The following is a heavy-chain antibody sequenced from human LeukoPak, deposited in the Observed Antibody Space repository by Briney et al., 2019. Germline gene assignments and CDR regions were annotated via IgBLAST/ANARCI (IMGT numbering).Heavy chain of an antibody. V-gene: IGHV3-53*01. J-gene: IGHJ4*02. D-gene: IGHD6-19*01. CDR3: ARDMEGSSGWYFDY. CDR2: IYSGGST. Sequence: GGSLRLSCAASGFTVSSNYTSWVRQAPGKGLEWVSVIYSGGSTYYADSVKGRFTISRDNSKNTLYLQMNSLRAEDTAVYYCARDMEGSSGWYFDYWGQGTLVTVSS. CDR1: GFTVSSNY.